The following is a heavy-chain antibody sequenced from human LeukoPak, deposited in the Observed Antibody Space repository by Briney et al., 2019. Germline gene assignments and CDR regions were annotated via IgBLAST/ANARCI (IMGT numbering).Heavy chain of an antibody. CDR2: ISYDGNNK. CDR3: AKDAPTDDSGSGGYFQH. J-gene: IGHJ1*01. CDR1: GFTFSNYG. D-gene: IGHD1-26*01. Sequence: PGGSLRLSCAASGFTFSNYGMHWVRQAPGKGLEWVTVISYDGNNKYYADSVKGRFTISRDNSKNTLYLQMNSLRAEDTAMYYCAKDAPTDDSGSGGYFQHWGQGTLVTVSS. V-gene: IGHV3-30*18.